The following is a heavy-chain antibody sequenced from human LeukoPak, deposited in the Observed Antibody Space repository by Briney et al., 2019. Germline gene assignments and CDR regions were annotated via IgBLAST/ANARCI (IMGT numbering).Heavy chain of an antibody. D-gene: IGHD1-26*01. Sequence: GGSLRLSCAASGFTFSTYAMNWVRQAPGKGLEWVSAIGGTGRSTYYSDSVKGRFTISRDNSKNTLYLQMHSLRAEDTALYFCAKDLEWELPYYYYMDVWGEGTTVTVSS. J-gene: IGHJ6*03. CDR3: AKDLEWELPYYYYMDV. CDR2: IGGTGRST. CDR1: GFTFSTYA. V-gene: IGHV3-23*01.